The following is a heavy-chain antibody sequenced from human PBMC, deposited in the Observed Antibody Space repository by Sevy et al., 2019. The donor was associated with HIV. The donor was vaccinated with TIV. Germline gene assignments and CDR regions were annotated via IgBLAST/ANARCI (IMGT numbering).Heavy chain of an antibody. Sequence: GGSLRLSCAASGFTFSSYAMSWVRQAPGKGLEWVSAISGSGGSTYYAASVKGRFTISRDNSKNTLYLQMNSLSAEDTAVYYCTNTYYDILTGSLDYYYYGMDVWGQGTPVTVSS. J-gene: IGHJ6*02. V-gene: IGHV3-23*01. CDR2: ISGSGGST. CDR1: GFTFSSYA. CDR3: TNTYYDILTGSLDYYYYGMDV. D-gene: IGHD3-9*01.